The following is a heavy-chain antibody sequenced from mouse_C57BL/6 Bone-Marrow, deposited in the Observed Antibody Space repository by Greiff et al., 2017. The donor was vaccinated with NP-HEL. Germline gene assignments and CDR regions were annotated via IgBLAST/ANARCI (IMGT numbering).Heavy chain of an antibody. CDR2: IDPSDSYT. D-gene: IGHD3-3*01. V-gene: IGHV1-59*01. CDR3: ARGGLFAY. J-gene: IGHJ3*01. Sequence: QVQLQQPGAELVRPGTSVKLSCKASGYTFTSYWMHWVKQRPGQGLEWIGVIDPSDSYTNYNQKFKGKATLTVDTSSSTAYMQLSSLTSEDSAVYYCARGGLFAYWGQGTLVTVSA. CDR1: GYTFTSYW.